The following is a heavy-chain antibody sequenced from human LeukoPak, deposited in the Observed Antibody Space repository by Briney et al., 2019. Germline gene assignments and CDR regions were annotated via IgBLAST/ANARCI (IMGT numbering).Heavy chain of an antibody. CDR3: VKGRCSGSSCYGGDY. CDR1: GFTFSNYA. V-gene: IGHV3-64D*09. J-gene: IGHJ4*02. D-gene: IGHD2-2*01. CDR2: ITDNAYST. Sequence: PGGSLRLSCLASGFTFSNYAMHWVRQAPGKGLEYISAITDNAYSTYYADPVKGRFTISRDNSKNTLYLQMSSLRAEDTAVYYCVKGRCSGSSCYGGDYWGQGTLVTVSS.